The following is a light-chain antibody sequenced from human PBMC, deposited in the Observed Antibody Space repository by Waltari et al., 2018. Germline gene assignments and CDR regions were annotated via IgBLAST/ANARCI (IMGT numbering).Light chain of an antibody. J-gene: IGKJ2*01. CDR3: MQALQTPYT. CDR2: LGS. V-gene: IGKV2-28*01. CDR1: QSLLYSNGYNY. Sequence: IVMTQSPLSLSVTPGETASISCRSTQSLLYSNGYNYLDWYLQKPGQSPQLLIYLGSNRASGVPDRFSGSGSGTDFTLKISRVEAEDVGVYYCMQALQTPYTFGQGTKLEIK.